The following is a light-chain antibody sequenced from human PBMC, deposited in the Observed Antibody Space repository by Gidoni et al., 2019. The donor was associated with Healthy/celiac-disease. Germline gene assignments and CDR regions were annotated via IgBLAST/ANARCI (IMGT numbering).Light chain of an antibody. Sequence: EIVLTQSPGTLSLSPGERATLSCRASQSVSSSYLAWYQQKPGQAPSLLIYGASSRATGIPDRFSGSWSGTDFTLTISRLEPEDFAVYYCQQYGSSPPTFGQGTKLEIK. J-gene: IGKJ2*01. CDR1: QSVSSSY. V-gene: IGKV3-20*01. CDR3: QQYGSSPPT. CDR2: GAS.